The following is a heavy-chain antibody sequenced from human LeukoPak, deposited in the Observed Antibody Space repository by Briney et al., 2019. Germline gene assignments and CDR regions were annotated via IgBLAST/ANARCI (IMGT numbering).Heavy chain of an antibody. Sequence: GASVKVSCKASGYTFSGFYIHWVRQAPGQGLEWMGWINPNSGVTNYAQKLQGRVTITRDTSISTAYMDLSSLRSDDTAVYYCARPTLQTLGAWGQGTLVTVSS. CDR1: GYTFSGFY. CDR3: ARPTLQTLGA. V-gene: IGHV1-2*02. CDR2: INPNSGVT. D-gene: IGHD3-10*01. J-gene: IGHJ5*02.